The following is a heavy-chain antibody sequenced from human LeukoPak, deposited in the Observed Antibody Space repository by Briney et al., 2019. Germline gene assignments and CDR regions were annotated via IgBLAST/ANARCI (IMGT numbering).Heavy chain of an antibody. J-gene: IGHJ6*02. Sequence: GGSLRLSCTASGFTFGGYAMSWVRQAPGKGLEWIAFIRSKSYGGTTEYAPSVKGRFTISRDDSKSIAYLQMDSLKTEDTAVYHCTREWGGELRPYYYYGMDVWGQGTTVTVSS. D-gene: IGHD1-26*01. V-gene: IGHV3-49*04. CDR3: TREWGGELRPYYYYGMDV. CDR2: IRSKSYGGTT. CDR1: GFTFGGYA.